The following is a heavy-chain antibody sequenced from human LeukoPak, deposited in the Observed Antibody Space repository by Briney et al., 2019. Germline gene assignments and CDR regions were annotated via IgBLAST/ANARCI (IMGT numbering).Heavy chain of an antibody. V-gene: IGHV4-59*08. J-gene: IGHJ3*02. CDR1: GGSISSYY. Sequence: SSETLSLTCTVSGGSISSYYWSWIRQPPGKGLEWIGYIYYSGSTNYNPSLKSRVSISVDTSKNQFSLRLSSVTAADTAMYYCARHYADYTDPHTFDIWGQETMVPVSS. CDR3: ARHYADYTDPHTFDI. D-gene: IGHD4-17*01. CDR2: IYYSGST.